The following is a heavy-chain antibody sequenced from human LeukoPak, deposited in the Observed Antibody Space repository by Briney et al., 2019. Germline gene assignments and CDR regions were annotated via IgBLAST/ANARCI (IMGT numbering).Heavy chain of an antibody. CDR1: GGSISSYY. V-gene: IGHV4-4*07. Sequence: SETLSLTCTVSGGSISSYYWSWIRQPAGKGLEWIGRIYTSGSTNYNASLKSRVSMSVDTSKNQFSLKLSSVTAADTAVFNCARENSGSYREFDYWGQGTLVTVSS. J-gene: IGHJ4*02. D-gene: IGHD1-26*01. CDR2: IYTSGST. CDR3: ARENSGSYREFDY.